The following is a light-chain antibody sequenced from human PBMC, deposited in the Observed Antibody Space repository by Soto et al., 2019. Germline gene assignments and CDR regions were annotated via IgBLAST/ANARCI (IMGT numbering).Light chain of an antibody. Sequence: EVVVTQSPVTLSLSTRERVTLSCRASQSVRSNLAWYQQKPGQSPRLLIYGASTRATGIPARFSGSGSGTEFTLTISSLQSEDFAVYYCQQYNNWPRTFGQGTKVDIK. V-gene: IGKV3-15*01. CDR3: QQYNNWPRT. CDR2: GAS. CDR1: QSVRSN. J-gene: IGKJ1*01.